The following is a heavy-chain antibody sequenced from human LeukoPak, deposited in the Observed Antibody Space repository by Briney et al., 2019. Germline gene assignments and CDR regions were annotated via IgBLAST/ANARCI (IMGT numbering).Heavy chain of an antibody. D-gene: IGHD1-26*01. CDR1: GFTFSNYA. J-gene: IGHJ4*02. V-gene: IGHV3-21*01. CDR2: ISSSSSYI. CDR3: AIEGSGIFDY. Sequence: GGSLRLSCEASGFTFSNYAMSWVRQAPGKGLEWVSSISSSSSYIYYVDSVKGRFTISRDNAKNSLYLQMNSLRAEDTAVYYCAIEGSGIFDYWGQGTLVTVAS.